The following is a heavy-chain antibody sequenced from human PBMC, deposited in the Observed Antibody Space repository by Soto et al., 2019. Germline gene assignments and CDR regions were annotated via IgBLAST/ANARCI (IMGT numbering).Heavy chain of an antibody. J-gene: IGHJ4*02. CDR3: ASLIIAAAGTVDY. CDR1: GGSFSGYY. CDR2: INHRGST. V-gene: IGHV4-34*01. Sequence: QVQLQQWGAGLLKPSETLSLTCAVYGGSFSGYYWSWIRQPPGKGLEWIGEINHRGSTNYNPSLTSRVTISVDTSKNRFSLKLSSVTAADTAVYYCASLIIAAAGTVDYWGQGTLVTVSS. D-gene: IGHD6-13*01.